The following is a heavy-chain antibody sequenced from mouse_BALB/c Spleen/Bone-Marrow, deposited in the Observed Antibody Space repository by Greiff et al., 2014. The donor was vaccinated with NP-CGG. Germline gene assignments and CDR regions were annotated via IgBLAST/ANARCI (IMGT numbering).Heavy chain of an antibody. J-gene: IGHJ4*01. CDR1: GYTFTDYI. D-gene: IGHD2-4*01. Sequence: VMLVESGAGLVKPGASVKLSCKASGYTFTDYIIHWVKQRSGQGLEWIGWFYPGSFHMKYNEKFKDRATLTVDKSSSTVYMELNRLTSEDSAVYFCARHEERGIHSDYLYVMDYWGQGTSVTVSS. CDR2: FYPGSFHM. V-gene: IGHV1-62-2*01. CDR3: ARHEERGIHSDYLYVMDY.